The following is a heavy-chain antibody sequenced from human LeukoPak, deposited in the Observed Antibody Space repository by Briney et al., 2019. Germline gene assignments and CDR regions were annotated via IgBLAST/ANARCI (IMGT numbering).Heavy chain of an antibody. Sequence: GGTLRLSCAASGFTFSSYGMSWVRQAPGKGLEWVSAISGSSGRTYDADSVKGRFTISRDNSKNTLYLQMNSLRAEDTAVYYCAKWGCSGGSCYPFDYWGQGTLVTVSS. V-gene: IGHV3-23*01. D-gene: IGHD2-15*01. CDR2: ISGSSGRT. CDR3: AKWGCSGGSCYPFDY. CDR1: GFTFSSYG. J-gene: IGHJ4*02.